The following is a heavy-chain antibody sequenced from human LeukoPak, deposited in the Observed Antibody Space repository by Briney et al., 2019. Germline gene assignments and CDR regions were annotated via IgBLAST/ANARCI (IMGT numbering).Heavy chain of an antibody. CDR2: IYHSGST. CDR1: GGSISSSNW. CDR3: ARAGYGDYYGEYFQH. J-gene: IGHJ1*01. Sequence: SGTLSVTCAVSGGSISSSNWWSWVRQPPGKGLEWIGEIYHSGSTNYNPSLKSRVTISVDKSKNQFSLKLSSVTAADTAVYYCARAGYGDYYGEYFQHWGQGTLVTVSS. D-gene: IGHD4-17*01. V-gene: IGHV4-4*02.